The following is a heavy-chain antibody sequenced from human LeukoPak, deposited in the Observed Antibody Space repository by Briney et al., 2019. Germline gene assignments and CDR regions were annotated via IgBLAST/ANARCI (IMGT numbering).Heavy chain of an antibody. CDR2: ISGGNHI. Sequence: NPGGSMRLSCGASGFTFSSYAMSWVRQAPGKGLEWVSSISGGNHIYYADSVKGRFTISRDNARNSLSLQMNALRAEDTAVYYCTREDCDNVRCYGASDVWGQGTLVTVSS. J-gene: IGHJ4*02. CDR3: TREDCDNVRCYGASDV. D-gene: IGHD2-2*01. CDR1: GFTFSSYA. V-gene: IGHV3-69-1*02.